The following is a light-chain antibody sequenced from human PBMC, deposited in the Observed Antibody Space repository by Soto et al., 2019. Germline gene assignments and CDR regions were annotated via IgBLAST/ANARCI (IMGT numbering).Light chain of an antibody. J-gene: IGKJ5*01. V-gene: IGKV1-9*01. CDR1: QVISTS. CDR2: AAS. CDR3: QQLFDSPIT. Sequence: DIQLTQSPSSLSPSIGESVTITCRASQVISTSLAWYQVKPGKAPKLLIYAASTLESGVPSRFSATVSGTEFSLTITSLQPEDFATYYCQQLFDSPITVGQGTRLEIK.